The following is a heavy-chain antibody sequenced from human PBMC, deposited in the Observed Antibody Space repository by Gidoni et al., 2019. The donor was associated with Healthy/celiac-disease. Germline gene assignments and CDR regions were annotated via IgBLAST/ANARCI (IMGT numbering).Heavy chain of an antibody. J-gene: IGHJ6*03. D-gene: IGHD1-1*01. Sequence: QVQLQESVPGLVKPSETLSLTCTVSGGSISSYYWSWIRQPPGKGLEWIGYIYYSGSTNYNPSLKSRVTISVDTSKNQFSLKLSSVTAADTAVYYCARGSGRGNYYYMDVWGKGTTVTVSS. CDR2: IYYSGST. V-gene: IGHV4-59*01. CDR3: ARGSGRGNYYYMDV. CDR1: GGSISSYY.